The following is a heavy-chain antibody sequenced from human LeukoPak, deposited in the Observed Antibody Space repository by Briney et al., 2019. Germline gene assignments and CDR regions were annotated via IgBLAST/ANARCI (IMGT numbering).Heavy chain of an antibody. D-gene: IGHD3-10*01. Sequence: SETLSLTCTVSGGSISSYYWSWIRQPPGKGLEWIGYIYYSGSTNYNPSLKSRVTISVDTSKNQFSLKLSSVTAADTAVYYCARSTARAMVRGVIIGFDYWGQGTLVTVSS. CDR2: IYYSGST. J-gene: IGHJ4*02. CDR3: ARSTARAMVRGVIIGFDY. CDR1: GGSISSYY. V-gene: IGHV4-59*08.